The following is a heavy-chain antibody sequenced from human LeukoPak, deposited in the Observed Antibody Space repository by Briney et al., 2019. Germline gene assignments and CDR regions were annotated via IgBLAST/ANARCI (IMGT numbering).Heavy chain of an antibody. D-gene: IGHD3-22*01. CDR2: ISWNSGSI. CDR1: GFTFDDYA. J-gene: IGHJ4*02. CDR3: AKDLYYYDSSGYYVY. Sequence: GGSLRLSCAASGFTFDDYAMHWVRQAPGKGLEWVSGISWNSGSIGYADSVKGRFTISRDNAKNSLYLQMNSLRAEDTALYYCAKDLYYYDSSGYYVYWGQGTLVTVSS. V-gene: IGHV3-9*01.